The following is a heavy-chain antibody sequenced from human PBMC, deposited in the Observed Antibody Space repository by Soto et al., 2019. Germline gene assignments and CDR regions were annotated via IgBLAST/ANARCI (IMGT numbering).Heavy chain of an antibody. V-gene: IGHV1-8*02. CDR2: MNPNSGNT. Sequence: QVQLVQSGAEVKKPGASVKVSCKASGYTFTSYDINWVRQATGQGLEWMGWMNPNSGNTGYAQKFQGRVTITRNTTISTAYMGLISLRSKDAAVYYCAKSITTFGVVDPGGQGTLVTVSS. CDR1: GYTFTSYD. J-gene: IGHJ5*02. D-gene: IGHD3-3*01. CDR3: AKSITTFGVVDP.